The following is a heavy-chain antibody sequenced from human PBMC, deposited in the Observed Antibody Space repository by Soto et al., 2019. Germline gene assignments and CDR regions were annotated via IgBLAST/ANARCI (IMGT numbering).Heavy chain of an antibody. CDR1: GFTFSNAW. CDR2: IKSKVDGGTT. D-gene: IGHD4-17*01. Sequence: EVQLVESGGGLVKPGGSLRLSCAASGFTFSNAWMNWVRQAPGKGLEWIGRIKSKVDGGTTEYAAPVKVRFTISRDDSKNTLYLQMNSLKTEDTAVYFCTTDLAVTHNYYYYGMDVWGQGTTVTVSS. CDR3: TTDLAVTHNYYYYGMDV. J-gene: IGHJ6*02. V-gene: IGHV3-15*01.